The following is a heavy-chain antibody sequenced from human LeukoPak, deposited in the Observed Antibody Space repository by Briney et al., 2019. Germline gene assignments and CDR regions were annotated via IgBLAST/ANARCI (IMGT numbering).Heavy chain of an antibody. CDR2: ISWNSGSI. Sequence: GGSLRLSCAASGFSFSSFPMNWVRQAPGKGLEWVSGISWNSGSIGYADSVKGRFTISRDNAKNSLYLQMNSLRAEDTALYYCAGYCSSTSCYWAFDIWGQGTMVTVSS. CDR1: GFSFSSFP. D-gene: IGHD2-2*01. CDR3: AGYCSSTSCYWAFDI. V-gene: IGHV3-9*01. J-gene: IGHJ3*02.